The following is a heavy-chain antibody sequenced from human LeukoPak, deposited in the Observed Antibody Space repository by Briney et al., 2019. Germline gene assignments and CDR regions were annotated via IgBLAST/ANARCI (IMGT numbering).Heavy chain of an antibody. Sequence: ASVKVSCKASGGTFSSYTISWVRQAPGQGLEWMGRIIPILGIANYAQKFQGRVTITADKSTSTAYMELSSLRSEDTAVYYCARSAYGDYPAAAFDMCGQGTMVTVSS. V-gene: IGHV1-69*02. CDR1: GGTFSSYT. CDR2: IIPILGIA. J-gene: IGHJ3*02. CDR3: ARSAYGDYPAAAFDM. D-gene: IGHD4-17*01.